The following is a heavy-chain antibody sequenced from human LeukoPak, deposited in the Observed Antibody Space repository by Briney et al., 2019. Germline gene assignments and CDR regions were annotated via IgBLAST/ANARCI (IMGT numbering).Heavy chain of an antibody. CDR2: IKQDGSEK. V-gene: IGHV3-7*01. CDR3: ARDSSSGFFLFSNPADY. J-gene: IGHJ4*02. D-gene: IGHD1-14*01. CDR1: GFTFSSYW. Sequence: PGGSLRLSCAASGFTFSSYWMSWVRQAPWKGLEWVANIKQDGSEKYYVDSVKGRFTISRDNAKNSLYLQMNSLRAEDTAVYYCARDSSSGFFLFSNPADYWGQGTLVTVSS.